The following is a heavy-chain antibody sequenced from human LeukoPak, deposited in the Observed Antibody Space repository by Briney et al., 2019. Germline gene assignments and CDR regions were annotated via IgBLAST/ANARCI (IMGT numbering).Heavy chain of an antibody. D-gene: IGHD5-12*01. CDR3: AKDAAIVGTILPYYFDH. Sequence: PGGSLRFSCAASGFTFSSYAMSWVRQAPGKGLEWVSAISGSGGSTYYADSVKGRFTISRDNSKNTLYLETNSLRTEDTAVYYCAKDAAIVGTILPYYFDHWGQGTLVTVSS. CDR1: GFTFSSYA. J-gene: IGHJ4*02. V-gene: IGHV3-23*01. CDR2: ISGSGGST.